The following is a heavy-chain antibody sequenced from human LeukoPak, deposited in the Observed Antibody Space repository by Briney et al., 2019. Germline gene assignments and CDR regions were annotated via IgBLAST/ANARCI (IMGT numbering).Heavy chain of an antibody. Sequence: ASVKVSCKASGYTFTSYGISWVRQAPGQGLEWMGWISAYNGNTNYAQKLQGRVTMTTDTSTSTAYMELRSLRSDDTAVYYCARDRYGYSAAAGTSFDYWGQGTLVTVSS. CDR1: GYTFTSYG. CDR3: ARDRYGYSAAAGTSFDY. V-gene: IGHV1-18*01. D-gene: IGHD6-13*01. CDR2: ISAYNGNT. J-gene: IGHJ4*02.